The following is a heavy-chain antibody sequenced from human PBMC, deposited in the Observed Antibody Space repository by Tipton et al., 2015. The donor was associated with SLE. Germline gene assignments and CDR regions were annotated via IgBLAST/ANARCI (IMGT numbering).Heavy chain of an antibody. CDR3: AKDRGMTTVTHRYYYGMDV. D-gene: IGHD4-11*01. CDR1: GFILRNYD. V-gene: IGHV3-23*01. CDR2: ISGSGDGT. Sequence: GSLRLSCVASGFILRNYDMSWVRQAPGKGLEWVSAISGSGDGTYYADSVKGRFTISRDNSKNTLYLQMNSLRAEDTAVYYCAKDRGMTTVTHRYYYGMDVWGQGTTVTVSS. J-gene: IGHJ6*02.